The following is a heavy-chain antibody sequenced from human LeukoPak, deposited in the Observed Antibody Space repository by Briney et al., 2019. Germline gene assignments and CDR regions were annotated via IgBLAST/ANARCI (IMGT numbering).Heavy chain of an antibody. J-gene: IGHJ4*02. V-gene: IGHV4-59*01. CDR3: ARTAKYYYGSETYYFFDY. D-gene: IGHD3-10*01. Sequence: TSETLSLTCTVSGGSISRYYWSWIRQPPGKGLEWIGYISYTGSTTYNSSLKSRVTISLDTSQNQFSLKLTSVTPADTAVYYCARTAKYYYGSETYYFFDYWGQGTLVTVPS. CDR1: GGSISRYY. CDR2: ISYTGST.